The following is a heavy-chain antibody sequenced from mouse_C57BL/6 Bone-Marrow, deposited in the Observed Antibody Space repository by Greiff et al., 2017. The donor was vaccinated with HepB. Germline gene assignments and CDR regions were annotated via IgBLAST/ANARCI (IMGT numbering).Heavy chain of an antibody. V-gene: IGHV1-63*01. CDR1: GYTFTNYW. CDR2: IYPGGGYT. CDR3: ARNYGYYFDY. Sequence: VQLQQSGAELVRPGTSVKMSCKASGYTFTNYWIGWAKQRPGHGLEWIGDIYPGGGYTNYNEEFKGKATLTADKSSSTAYMQFSSLTSEDSAIYYCARNYGYYFDYWGQGTTLTVSS. J-gene: IGHJ2*01. D-gene: IGHD1-1*01.